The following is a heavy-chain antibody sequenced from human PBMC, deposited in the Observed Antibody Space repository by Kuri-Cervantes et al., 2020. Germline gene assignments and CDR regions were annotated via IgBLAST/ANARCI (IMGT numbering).Heavy chain of an antibody. CDR3: AKDAIGYCSSTSCKGPLDP. CDR2: IWYDGSNK. Sequence: GESLKISCAASGFTFSSYGMHWVRQAPGKGLEWVAVIWYDGSNKYYADSVKGRFTISRDNSKNTLYLQMNSLRAEDTAVYYCAKDAIGYCSSTSCKGPLDPWGQGTLVTVSS. V-gene: IGHV3-30*02. J-gene: IGHJ5*02. D-gene: IGHD2-2*01. CDR1: GFTFSSYG.